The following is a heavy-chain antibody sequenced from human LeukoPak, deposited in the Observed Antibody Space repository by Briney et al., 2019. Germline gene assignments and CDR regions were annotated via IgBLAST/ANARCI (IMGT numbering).Heavy chain of an antibody. CDR3: ARDRDDVLLWFGELPSNWFDP. V-gene: IGHV4-39*07. Sequence: SETLSLTCTVSGGSISSSSYYWGWIRQPPGKGLEWIGSIYYSGSTYYNPSLKSRVTISVDTSKNQFSLKLSSVTAADTAVYYCARDRDDVLLWFGELPSNWFDPWGQGTLVTVSS. CDR2: IYYSGST. D-gene: IGHD3-10*01. J-gene: IGHJ5*02. CDR1: GGSISSSSYY.